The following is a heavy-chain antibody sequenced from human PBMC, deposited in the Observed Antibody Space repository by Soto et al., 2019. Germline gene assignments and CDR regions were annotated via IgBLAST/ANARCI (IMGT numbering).Heavy chain of an antibody. CDR3: ARDLWGITMIVVVTYFDY. Sequence: GGSLRLSCAASGFTFSDYYMNWVRQAPGKGLEWVSSISSSSTIYYADSVKGRFTISRDNAKNSLYLQMNSLRAEDTAVYYCARDLWGITMIVVVTYFDYWGQGTLVTVSS. D-gene: IGHD3-22*01. V-gene: IGHV3-11*04. J-gene: IGHJ4*02. CDR1: GFTFSDYY. CDR2: ISSSSTI.